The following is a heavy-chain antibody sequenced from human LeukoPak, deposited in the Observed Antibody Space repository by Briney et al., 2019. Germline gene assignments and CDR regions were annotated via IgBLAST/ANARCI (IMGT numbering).Heavy chain of an antibody. CDR3: ACRPGRIAAAGTYWFDP. Sequence: SETLSLTCTVSGSSISSCSYYWGRIPPPPGQGLEWIGSIYYSGSTYYNPSLRSRVPISVDTSKNPFYLTLGTVTAADTAVYYCACRPGRIAAAGTYWFDPWGQGTLVTVSS. V-gene: IGHV4-39*07. D-gene: IGHD6-13*01. CDR2: IYYSGST. J-gene: IGHJ5*02. CDR1: GSSISSCSYY.